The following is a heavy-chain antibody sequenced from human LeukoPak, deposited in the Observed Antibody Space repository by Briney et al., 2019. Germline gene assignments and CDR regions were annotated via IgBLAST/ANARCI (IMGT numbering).Heavy chain of an antibody. D-gene: IGHD2-15*01. J-gene: IGHJ4*02. Sequence: AGGSLRLSCAVSGFSVSDYWTHWVRQAPGKGLVWVSRINSDGSITTYADSVKGRFAISRDNAKNTLYLQMNSLRAEDTAVYYCARHPGRSSPYYFDNWGQGTLVTVSS. V-gene: IGHV3-74*01. CDR2: INSDGSIT. CDR1: GFSVSDYW. CDR3: ARHPGRSSPYYFDN.